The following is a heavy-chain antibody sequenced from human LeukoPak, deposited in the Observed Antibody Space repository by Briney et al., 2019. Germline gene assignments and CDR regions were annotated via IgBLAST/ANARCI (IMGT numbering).Heavy chain of an antibody. CDR3: ARGSVTMTGDY. D-gene: IGHD3-22*01. J-gene: IGHJ4*02. CDR2: INPSGGST. V-gene: IGHV1-46*01. Sequence: GASVKVSCKASGYTFTSYYMHWVRQAPGQGLEWMGIINPSGGSTSYAQKLQGRVTMTTDTSTSTAYMELRSLRSDDTAVYYCARGSVTMTGDYWGQGTLVTVSS. CDR1: GYTFTSYY.